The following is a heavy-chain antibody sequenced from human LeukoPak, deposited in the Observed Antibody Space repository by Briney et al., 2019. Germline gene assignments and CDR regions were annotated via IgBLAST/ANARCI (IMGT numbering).Heavy chain of an antibody. CDR1: GYTFTTYY. Sequence: GASVNVSCKASGYTFTTYYMHWVRQAPGQGLEWMGIISPSGGSTSYAQQLQGRVTMTRDTSTSTVYMELSSLRSDDTAVYYCAVGGDYGRNYFDYWGQGTLVTVSA. CDR2: ISPSGGST. J-gene: IGHJ4*02. D-gene: IGHD4-17*01. V-gene: IGHV1-46*01. CDR3: AVGGDYGRNYFDY.